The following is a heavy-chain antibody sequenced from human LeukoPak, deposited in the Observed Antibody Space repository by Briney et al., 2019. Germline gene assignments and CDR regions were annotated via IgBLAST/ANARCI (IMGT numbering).Heavy chain of an antibody. CDR1: GVSISSYY. CDR3: ARSPKRGAFDI. V-gene: IGHV4-59*01. J-gene: IGHJ3*02. Sequence: SSETLSLTCTVSGVSISSYYWSWIRQPPGKGLEWIGYIYYSGSTNYNPSLKSRVTISVDTSKNQFSLKLSSVTAADTAVYYCARSPKRGAFDIWGQGTMVTVSS. CDR2: IYYSGST.